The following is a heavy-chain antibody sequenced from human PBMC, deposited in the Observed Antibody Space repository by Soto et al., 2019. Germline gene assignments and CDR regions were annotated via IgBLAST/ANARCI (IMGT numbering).Heavy chain of an antibody. D-gene: IGHD3-10*01. J-gene: IGHJ5*02. CDR3: AKDLSSSVYYYGSGSPIGGFDP. CDR1: GGSISSSSYY. V-gene: IGHV4-39*02. CDR2: IYYSGST. Sequence: QLQLQESGPGLVKPSETLSLTCTVSGGSISSSSYYWGWIRQPPGKGLEWIGSIYYSGSTYYNPSLKSRVTISRDTSKNQISLKLSSVTAADTAVYYCAKDLSSSVYYYGSGSPIGGFDPWGQGTLVTVSS.